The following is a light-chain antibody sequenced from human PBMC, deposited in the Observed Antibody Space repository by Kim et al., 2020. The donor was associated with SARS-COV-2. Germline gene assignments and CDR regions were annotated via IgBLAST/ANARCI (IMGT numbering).Light chain of an antibody. CDR3: QQYSYWPPSYT. CDR2: GAS. CDR1: QSVSSN. Sequence: EIVMTQSPATLSVSPGERATLSCRASQSVSSNLAWYQQKRGQASRLLIYGASTRATGIPARFSGSGSGTEFTLTITSLQSEDFAVYYCQQYSYWPPSYTFGQGTKLEI. V-gene: IGKV3-15*01. J-gene: IGKJ2*01.